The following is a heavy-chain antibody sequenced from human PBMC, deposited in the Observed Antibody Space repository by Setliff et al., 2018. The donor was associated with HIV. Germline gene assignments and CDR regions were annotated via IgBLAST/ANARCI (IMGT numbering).Heavy chain of an antibody. CDR2: ISYDGSNK. CDR1: GFTFSSYA. CDR3: ARSVIGYY. D-gene: IGHD3-10*01. V-gene: IGHV3-30*01. Sequence: GGSLRLSCAASGFTFSSYAMHWVRQAPGKGLEWVAVISYDGSNKYYADSVKGRFTISRDNSKNTLYLQMNSLRAEDTAVYYCARSVIGYYWGQGTPVTVSS. J-gene: IGHJ4*02.